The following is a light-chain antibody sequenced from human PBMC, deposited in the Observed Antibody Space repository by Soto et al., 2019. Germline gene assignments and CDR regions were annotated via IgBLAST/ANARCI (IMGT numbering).Light chain of an antibody. CDR2: AAS. V-gene: IGKV1-9*01. J-gene: IGKJ4*01. Sequence: DIQLTQSPSFLSASVGDRVTITCRASQGISSYLAWYQQKAGKAPKLLIYAASTLQSGVSSRFSGSGSGTEFTLTISSLQPEDFATYHCQQLNSYPLTFGGGTKVDIK. CDR1: QGISSY. CDR3: QQLNSYPLT.